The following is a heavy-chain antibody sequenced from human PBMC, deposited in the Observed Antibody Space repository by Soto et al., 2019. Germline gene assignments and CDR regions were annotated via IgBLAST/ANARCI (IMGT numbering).Heavy chain of an antibody. Sequence: PSQTLSLTCAISGDSVSSNTAAWHWIRQSPSRGLEWLGRTYFRSRWYNDYAVSVKSRITINADTSKNQFSLHLNSVSPEDTAVYYCAIENLYYDILTGYNYYYGMDVWGQGTTVTVSS. CDR2: TYFRSRWYN. V-gene: IGHV6-1*01. CDR3: AIENLYYDILTGYNYYYGMDV. D-gene: IGHD3-9*01. J-gene: IGHJ6*02. CDR1: GDSVSSNTAA.